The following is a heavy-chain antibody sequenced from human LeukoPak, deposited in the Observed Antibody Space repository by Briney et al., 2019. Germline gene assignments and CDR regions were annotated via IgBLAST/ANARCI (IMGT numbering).Heavy chain of an antibody. V-gene: IGHV3-53*01. Sequence: GGSLRLSCAASGFTVSSNYMSWVRQAPGKGLEWVSVFYSGDNTNYADSVKGRFTISRDNSKNTLYLQMNSLRAEDTAVYYCARELHYYDSSGCRHWYFDLWGRGTLVTVSS. J-gene: IGHJ2*01. CDR2: FYSGDNT. D-gene: IGHD3-22*01. CDR3: ARELHYYDSSGCRHWYFDL. CDR1: GFTVSSNY.